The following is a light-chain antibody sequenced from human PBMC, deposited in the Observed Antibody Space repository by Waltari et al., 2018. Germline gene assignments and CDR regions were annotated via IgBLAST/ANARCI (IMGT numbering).Light chain of an antibody. V-gene: IGKV3-11*01. CDR3: QQRSSWTPHT. CDR1: QSVGTY. J-gene: IGKJ2*01. CDR2: DAS. Sequence: EIVLTQSPATLSLSPGETATLSCRASQSVGTYLAWYQQKPGQAPRLLIYDASNRATGIPDRFRGSGSGTDFTLTISSLEPEDFVLYYCQQRSSWTPHTFGQGARLEIK.